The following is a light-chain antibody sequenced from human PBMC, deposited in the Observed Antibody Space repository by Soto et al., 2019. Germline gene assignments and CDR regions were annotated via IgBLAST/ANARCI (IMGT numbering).Light chain of an antibody. V-gene: IGKV3D-15*01. CDR3: KPYNNWPLIT. J-gene: IGKJ5*01. CDR1: QSISIN. Sequence: EIVLTQSPGTLSVSPGDRVTLSCRASQSISINLAWYQHKPGQAPRLLIYGASNRATGIPDRFSGSGSGTDFTLTISRLEPEDFAVYYCKPYNNWPLITFGQGTRLEIK. CDR2: GAS.